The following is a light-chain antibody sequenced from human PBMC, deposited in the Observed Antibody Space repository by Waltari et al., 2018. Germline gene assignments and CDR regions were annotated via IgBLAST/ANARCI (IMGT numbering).Light chain of an antibody. Sequence: QSALTQPASVSGSPGQSITISCTGTSSDIGGFDYVSWYQQHPGKVPRLVIPNVSQRPSGVSNRVSGSKSGNTASLTISGLQAEDEADYYCISYTSRTTYVFGTGTKVTVL. J-gene: IGLJ1*01. CDR2: NVS. CDR1: SSDIGGFDY. CDR3: ISYTSRTTYV. V-gene: IGLV2-14*01.